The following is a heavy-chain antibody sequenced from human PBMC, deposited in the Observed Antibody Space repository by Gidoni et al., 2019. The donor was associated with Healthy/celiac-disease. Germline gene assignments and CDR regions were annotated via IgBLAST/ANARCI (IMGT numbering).Heavy chain of an antibody. CDR3: ARHSPTVTYYFDY. V-gene: IGHV4-59*08. CDR1: GGSISSYY. D-gene: IGHD4-17*01. Sequence: QVQLQESRPGLVKPSETLSLTCTVSGGSISSYYWSWIRQPPGKGLEWIGYIYYSGSTNYNPSLKSRVTISVDTSKNQFSLKLSSVTAADTAVYYCARHSPTVTYYFDYWGQGTLVTVSS. J-gene: IGHJ4*02. CDR2: IYYSGST.